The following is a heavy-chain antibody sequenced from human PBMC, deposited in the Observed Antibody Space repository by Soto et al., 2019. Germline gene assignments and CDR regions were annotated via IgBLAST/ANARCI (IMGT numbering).Heavy chain of an antibody. CDR3: ARGSIAVAGRNQLDY. J-gene: IGHJ4*02. Sequence: QVQLVQSGPEVKKTGASVKVSCRASGYFFTSYAIHWVRQATGPRLEWLGWINAANGHTKYSQNFQGRVISTRDTAANTVYMEASSLNSGDTAVYYCARGSIAVAGRNQLDYWGQGTRVTVFS. CDR1: GYFFTSYA. V-gene: IGHV1-3*01. CDR2: INAANGHT. D-gene: IGHD6-19*01.